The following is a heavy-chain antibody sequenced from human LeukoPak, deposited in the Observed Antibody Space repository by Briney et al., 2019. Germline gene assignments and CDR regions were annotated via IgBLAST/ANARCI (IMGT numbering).Heavy chain of an antibody. CDR3: ARTYSSRWPFDY. V-gene: IGHV1-3*01. CDR2: ISAGNGNT. CDR1: GYTFTSYA. J-gene: IGHJ4*02. Sequence: GASVKVSCKASGYTFTSYAMHWVRQAPGQRLEWMGWISAGNGNTKYSQKFQGRVTITRDTSASTAYMELSSLRSEDTAVYYCARTYSSRWPFDYWGQGTLVTVSS. D-gene: IGHD6-13*01.